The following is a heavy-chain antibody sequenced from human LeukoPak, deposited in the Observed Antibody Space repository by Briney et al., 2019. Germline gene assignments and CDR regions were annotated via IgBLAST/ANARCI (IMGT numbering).Heavy chain of an antibody. CDR1: GYTFTVYY. Sequence: ASVKVSCKASGYTFTVYYMHWVRQAPGQGLEWMGRINPNSGGTNYAQKFQGRVTMTRDTSTSTAYMELSRLRSDDTAVYYCARDYCSSTSCLFDYWGQGTLVTVSS. D-gene: IGHD2-2*01. CDR2: INPNSGGT. CDR3: ARDYCSSTSCLFDY. V-gene: IGHV1-2*06. J-gene: IGHJ4*02.